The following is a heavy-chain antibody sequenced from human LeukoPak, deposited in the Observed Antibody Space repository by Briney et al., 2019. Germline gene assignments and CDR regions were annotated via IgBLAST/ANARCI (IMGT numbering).Heavy chain of an antibody. D-gene: IGHD2-2*01. CDR2: FDPEDGET. J-gene: IGHJ3*02. CDR3: ATPYCSSTSCYFAFDI. Sequence: ASVKVSCKVSGYTLTELSMHWVRQAPGKGLERMGGFDPEDGETIYAQKFQGRVTMTEDTSTDTAYMELSSLRSEDTAVYYCATPYCSSTSCYFAFDIWGQGTMVTVSS. V-gene: IGHV1-24*01. CDR1: GYTLTELS.